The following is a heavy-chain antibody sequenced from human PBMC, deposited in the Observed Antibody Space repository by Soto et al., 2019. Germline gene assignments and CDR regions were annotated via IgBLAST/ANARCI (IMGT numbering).Heavy chain of an antibody. Sequence: GGSLRLSCAASGFAFSSYAMSWVRQAPGKGLEWVSAISGSGGSTYYADSVKGRFTISRDNSKNTLYLQINSLRAEDTAVYYCAKDDYGDRLYYFDYWGQGTLVTVSS. V-gene: IGHV3-23*01. J-gene: IGHJ4*02. D-gene: IGHD4-17*01. CDR1: GFAFSSYA. CDR2: ISGSGGST. CDR3: AKDDYGDRLYYFDY.